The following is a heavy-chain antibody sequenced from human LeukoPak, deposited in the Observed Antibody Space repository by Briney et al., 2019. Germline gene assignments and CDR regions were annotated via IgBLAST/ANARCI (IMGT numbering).Heavy chain of an antibody. J-gene: IGHJ6*02. CDR1: GYTFTCYY. D-gene: IGHD6-13*01. CDR2: INPNSGGT. CDR3: ARGKSSSWYGDYYYGMDV. Sequence: GASVKVSCKASGYTFTCYYMHWVRQAPGQGLEWMGWINPNSGGTNYAQKFQGRVTMTRDTSISTAYMELSRLRSDDTAVYYCARGKSSSWYGDYYYGMDVWGQGTTVTVSS. V-gene: IGHV1-2*02.